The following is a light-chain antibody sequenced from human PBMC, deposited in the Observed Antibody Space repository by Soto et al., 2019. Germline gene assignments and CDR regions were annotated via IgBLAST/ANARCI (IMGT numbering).Light chain of an antibody. CDR1: QSVSIH. CDR2: DTS. V-gene: IGKV3-15*01. CDR3: QQYKDGAWT. J-gene: IGKJ1*01. Sequence: ETVMTQSPGTLSVSLGERATLSCRASQSVSIHLAWYQQKPGQAPRLLIYDTSTRATGIPARFSGSGSGTEFTLTISSLQSEDFAVYYCQQYKDGAWTFGQGTRVEIK.